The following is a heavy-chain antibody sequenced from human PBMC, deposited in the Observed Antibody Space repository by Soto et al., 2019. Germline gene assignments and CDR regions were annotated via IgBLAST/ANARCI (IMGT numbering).Heavy chain of an antibody. J-gene: IGHJ4*02. CDR1: GFTFSSFG. D-gene: IGHD6-19*01. CDR2: ISYDGSKK. Sequence: QVQLVESGGGVVQPGRSLRLSCAASGFTFSSFGMHWVRQVPGKGLEWVALISYDGSKKYYADSVKGRFTISRDKSQNTLYLQMNSLRVEDTAVYYCAKDRGWSSADLDYWGQGNLVTVSS. CDR3: AKDRGWSSADLDY. V-gene: IGHV3-30*18.